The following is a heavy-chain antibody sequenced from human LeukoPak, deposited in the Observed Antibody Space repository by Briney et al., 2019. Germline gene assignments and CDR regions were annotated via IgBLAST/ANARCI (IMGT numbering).Heavy chain of an antibody. Sequence: GASVKVSCKASGYTFTSYGISWVRQAPGQGLKWMGWISAYNGNTNYAQKLQGRVIMTTDTSTSTAYMELRSLRSDDTAVYYCARDPLTTVTTSVENWFDPWGQGTLVTVSS. V-gene: IGHV1-18*01. CDR1: GYTFTSYG. CDR3: ARDPLTTVTTSVENWFDP. CDR2: ISAYNGNT. J-gene: IGHJ5*02. D-gene: IGHD4-11*01.